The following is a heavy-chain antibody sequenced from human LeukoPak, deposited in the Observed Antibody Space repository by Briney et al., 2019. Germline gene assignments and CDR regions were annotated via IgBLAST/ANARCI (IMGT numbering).Heavy chain of an antibody. D-gene: IGHD3-16*01. CDR1: GFTVSGNY. CDR2: LHSGGTT. V-gene: IGHV3-53*01. J-gene: IGHJ3*01. CDR3: AREYGGSTPGAFDL. Sequence: GGSLRLSCAASGFTVSGNYMTWVRQAPGKGLEWVSFLHSGGTTYYADSVKGRFTISRDNSKNTLYLEMNGLRAEDTAVYYCAREYGGSTPGAFDLWGQGTMVTVS.